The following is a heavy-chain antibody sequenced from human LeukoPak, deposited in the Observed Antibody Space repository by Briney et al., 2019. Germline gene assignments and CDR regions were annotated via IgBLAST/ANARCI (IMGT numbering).Heavy chain of an antibody. J-gene: IGHJ4*02. V-gene: IGHV4-59*01. Sequence: SETLSLTCTVSGGSISSYYWSWIRQPPGKGLEWIGYIYYSGNTNYNPSLKSRVTISVDTSKNQFSLKLSSVTAADTAVYYCAVLRYFDRIDYWGQGTLVTVSS. CDR3: AVLRYFDRIDY. CDR2: IYYSGNT. D-gene: IGHD3-9*01. CDR1: GGSISSYY.